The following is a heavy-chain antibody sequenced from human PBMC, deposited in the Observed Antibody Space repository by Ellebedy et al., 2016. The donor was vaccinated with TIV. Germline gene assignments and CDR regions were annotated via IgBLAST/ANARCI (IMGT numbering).Heavy chain of an antibody. CDR2: VFYTGNT. CDR1: GGSINGFF. D-gene: IGHD1-14*01. Sequence: MPGGSLRLSCTVSGGSINGFFCSWIRQAPGRGLEWLGYVFYTGNTYYTPSLRSRVAMSVDTSKNPFSLSLTSVTAADTAVYYCAKARDRSLDQWGQGTLVTVSS. V-gene: IGHV4-59*12. CDR3: AKARDRSLDQ. J-gene: IGHJ4*02.